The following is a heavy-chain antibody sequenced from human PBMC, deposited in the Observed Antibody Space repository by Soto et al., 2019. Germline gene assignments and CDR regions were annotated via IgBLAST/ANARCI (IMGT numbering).Heavy chain of an antibody. Sequence: QVLLVQSGADVKKPGASVKVSCKTSGYTFTEFDINWVRQAPGQGGEWMGWRKANTGNAGYAQKFQGRVTMTRDTSISTAYMELRRLRAEDAAVSYCARVVRFFGGHAGYWGQGTLVTVSS. CDR3: ARVVRFFGGHAGY. CDR1: GYTFTEFD. CDR2: RKANTGNA. J-gene: IGHJ4*02. V-gene: IGHV1-8*01. D-gene: IGHD3-3*01.